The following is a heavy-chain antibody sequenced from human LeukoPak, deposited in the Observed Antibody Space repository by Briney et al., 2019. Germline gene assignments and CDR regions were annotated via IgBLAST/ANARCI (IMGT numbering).Heavy chain of an antibody. Sequence: SETLSLTCAVSGGSISSSSYYWGWIRQPPGKGLEWIGSIYYSGSTYYNPSLKSRVTISVDTSKNQFSLKLSSVTAADTAVYYCARDHDGSGSSYQDAFDIWGQGTMVTVSS. J-gene: IGHJ3*02. V-gene: IGHV4-39*07. D-gene: IGHD3-10*01. CDR1: GGSISSSSYY. CDR2: IYYSGST. CDR3: ARDHDGSGSSYQDAFDI.